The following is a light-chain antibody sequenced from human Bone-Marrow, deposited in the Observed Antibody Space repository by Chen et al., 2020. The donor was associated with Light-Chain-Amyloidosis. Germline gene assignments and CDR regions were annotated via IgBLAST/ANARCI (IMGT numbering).Light chain of an antibody. CDR2: AAS. V-gene: IGKV1-39*01. CDR1: QSINIY. CDR3: QQSYTIPYT. J-gene: IGKJ2*01. Sequence: DIQMTQSPSSLSVSVGDRVTITCRASQSINIYLNWYQQKPGKAPKLLIYAASSVHNGVPSRFSGSGSGTDFILTISSLQPEDSATYFCQQSYTIPYTFGQGTKLEIK.